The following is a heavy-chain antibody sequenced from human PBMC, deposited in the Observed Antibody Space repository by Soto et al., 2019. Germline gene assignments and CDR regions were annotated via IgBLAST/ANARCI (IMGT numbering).Heavy chain of an antibody. D-gene: IGHD6-13*01. V-gene: IGHV5-51*01. J-gene: IGHJ6*02. CDR1: GYSFTSYW. CDR2: IYPGDSDT. CDR3: AIQPDSSSSRRAPDYYYGMDV. Sequence: GESLKISCKGSGYSFTSYWIGWVRQMPGKGLEWMGIIYPGDSDTRYSPSFQGQVTISADKSISTAYLQWSSLKASDTAMYYCAIQPDSSSSRRAPDYYYGMDVWGQGTTVTVS.